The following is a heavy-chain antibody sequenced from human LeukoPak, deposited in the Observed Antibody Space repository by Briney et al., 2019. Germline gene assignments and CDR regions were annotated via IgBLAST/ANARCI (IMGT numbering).Heavy chain of an antibody. D-gene: IGHD4-23*01. V-gene: IGHV4-59*02. J-gene: IGHJ2*01. Sequence: SVTLSFKCTVSGGSVSSLYWIWLPPRQGLEWEWWSNIYCSGRTNYNPSLKSRVTISVDTSKNQFSLKLSSVTAADTAVYYCARAARANYGGNSDWARRWYFDLWGRGTLATVSS. CDR1: GGSVSSLY. CDR2: IYCSGRT. CDR3: ARAARANYGGNSDWARRWYFDL.